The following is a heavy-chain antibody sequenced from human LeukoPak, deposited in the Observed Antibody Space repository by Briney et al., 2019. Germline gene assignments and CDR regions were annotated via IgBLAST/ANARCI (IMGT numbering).Heavy chain of an antibody. CDR2: IRYDGSNK. D-gene: IGHD5-18*01. J-gene: IGHJ4*02. V-gene: IGHV3-30*02. CDR1: GFTFSSYG. Sequence: GGSLRLSCAASGFTFSSYGMHWVRQAPGKGLEWVAFIRYDGSNKYYSDPVKGRFTISRDNSKNTLYLQMNSLRAEDTAVYYCAKERDTAMVTIDYWGQGTLVTVSS. CDR3: AKERDTAMVTIDY.